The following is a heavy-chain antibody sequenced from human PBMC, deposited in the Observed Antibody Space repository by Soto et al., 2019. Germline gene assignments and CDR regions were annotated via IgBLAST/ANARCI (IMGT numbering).Heavy chain of an antibody. Sequence: PSETLSLTCSVSDDSINSDKYYWGWIRQPPGKGLEWIGSVYYRGNAYYNPSLQTRVTISLDKSKSQFSLKLNSVTAADSAVYFCARLEGLATISYYFDFWGPGALVTVSS. CDR2: VYYRGNA. CDR3: ARLEGLATISYYFDF. V-gene: IGHV4-39*01. D-gene: IGHD3-9*01. CDR1: DDSINSDKYY. J-gene: IGHJ4*02.